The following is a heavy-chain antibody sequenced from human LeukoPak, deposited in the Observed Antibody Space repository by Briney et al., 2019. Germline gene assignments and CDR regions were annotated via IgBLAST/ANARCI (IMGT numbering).Heavy chain of an antibody. CDR1: GFTFSNAW. CDR3: TTDGTPHYYDSSGYTRDY. Sequence: GGSLRLSCAASGFTFSNAWMSWVRQAPGKGLEWVGRIKSKTDGGTTDYAAPVKGRFTISRDDSKNTLYLQMNSLKTEDTAVYYCTTDGTPHYYDSSGYTRDYWGQGTLVTVSS. J-gene: IGHJ4*02. D-gene: IGHD3-22*01. V-gene: IGHV3-15*01. CDR2: IKSKTDGGTT.